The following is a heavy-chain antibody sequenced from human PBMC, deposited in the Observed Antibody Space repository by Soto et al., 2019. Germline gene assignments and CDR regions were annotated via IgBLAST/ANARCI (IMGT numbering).Heavy chain of an antibody. CDR2: IYYSGTT. CDR3: AKNLKGYSGSYFDY. D-gene: IGHD1-26*01. J-gene: IGHJ4*02. V-gene: IGHV4-59*01. Sequence: SETLSLTCTVSGASSRSYFWSWIRQPPGKGLEWIGYIYYSGTTNYNPSLESRVTMSVDTSKNQFSLKLSSVTAADTAVYYCAKNLKGYSGSYFDYWGQGILVTVS. CDR1: GASSRSYF.